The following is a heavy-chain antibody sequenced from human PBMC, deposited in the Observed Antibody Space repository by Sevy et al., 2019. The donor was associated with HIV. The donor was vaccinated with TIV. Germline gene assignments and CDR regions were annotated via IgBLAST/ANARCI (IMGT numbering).Heavy chain of an antibody. CDR2: IYYNGHI. J-gene: IGHJ5*02. CDR3: AGGDGWGRGQP. D-gene: IGHD6-19*01. CDR1: GGSITSLY. Sequence: SETLSLTCTVSGGSITSLYWNWIRQPPGKGLEWIANIYYNGHINYNPSLKSRVTLSLDTSKNQFSLRLSSVTAADTGMFFRAGGDGWGRGQPRGPGNLVTVSS. V-gene: IGHV4-59*08.